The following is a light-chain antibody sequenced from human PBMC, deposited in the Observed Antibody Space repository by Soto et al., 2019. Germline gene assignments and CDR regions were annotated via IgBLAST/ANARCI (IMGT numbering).Light chain of an antibody. V-gene: IGKV2-30*02. CDR3: MHGTRRRT. J-gene: IGKJ1*01. CDR2: RAC. Sequence: LFLPVTLGQPASISCSSSQSLVHSDGNNYLNWFQQRPGPSPRRLIYRACNGDSGVPDRFSGSGSGTDFTLKISRVEADGVGVYYCMHGTRRRTLRQGTKVDI. CDR1: QSLVHSDGNNY.